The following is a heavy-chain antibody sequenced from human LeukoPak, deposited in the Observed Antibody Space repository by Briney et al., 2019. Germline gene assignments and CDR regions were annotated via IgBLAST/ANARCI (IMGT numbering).Heavy chain of an antibody. Sequence: GASVKVSCKASGYTFTGYYMHWVRQAPGQGLEWRGWINPNSGGTNYAQKFQGRVTMTRDTSITTAYMELSRLRSDDTAVYYCARDPYDSRGNPLDYWGQGTLVTVSS. V-gene: IGHV1-2*02. D-gene: IGHD3-22*01. CDR2: INPNSGGT. CDR1: GYTFTGYY. J-gene: IGHJ4*02. CDR3: ARDPYDSRGNPLDY.